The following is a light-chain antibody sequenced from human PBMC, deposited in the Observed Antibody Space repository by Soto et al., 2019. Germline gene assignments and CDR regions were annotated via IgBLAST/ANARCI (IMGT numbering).Light chain of an antibody. CDR1: QDISNY. J-gene: IGKJ4*01. CDR3: QQYDNLPLT. V-gene: IGKV1-33*01. Sequence: DIQMTQSPSSLSASVGDRVTITCQASQDISNYVNWYQQKPGKAPKLLMYDASNLETGVPSRFSGSGSGTDFTFTISSLQPEDIATYYWQQYDNLPLTFGGGTKVDI. CDR2: DAS.